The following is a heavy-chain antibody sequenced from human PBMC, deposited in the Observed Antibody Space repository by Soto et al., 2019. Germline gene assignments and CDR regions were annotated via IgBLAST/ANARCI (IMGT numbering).Heavy chain of an antibody. J-gene: IGHJ2*01. CDR2: ISGSGGST. Sequence: PVKGLEWVSAISGSGGSTYYADSVKGRFTLSRDNSKNTLYLQMNSLRAEDTAVYYCAKELKMCFLFQAEDGIRDPVPVSAFLLNRSSDL. CDR3: AKELKMCFLFQAEDGIRDPVPVSAFLLNRSSDL. V-gene: IGHV3-23*01. D-gene: IGHD2-15*01.